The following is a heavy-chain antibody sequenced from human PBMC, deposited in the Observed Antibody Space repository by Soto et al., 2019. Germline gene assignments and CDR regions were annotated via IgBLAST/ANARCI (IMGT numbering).Heavy chain of an antibody. CDR1: GYSFTTYG. CDR3: ARDRRDSVADRRSFDV. Sequence: ASVKVSCKASGYSFTTYGISWVRQAPGQGLEYMGWISVYNGDTNYAQKLQGRVTMTTDTSTSTAYMELRSLRSDDTAIYYCARDRRDSVADRRSFDVWGQGTMVTVSS. CDR2: ISVYNGDT. J-gene: IGHJ3*01. D-gene: IGHD1-26*01. V-gene: IGHV1-18*01.